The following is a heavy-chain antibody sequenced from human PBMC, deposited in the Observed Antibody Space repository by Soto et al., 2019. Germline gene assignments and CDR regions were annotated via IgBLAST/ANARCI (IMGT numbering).Heavy chain of an antibody. CDR3: ARSSDGRSWYVHWFDP. Sequence: GSVQVSCKDSVYTFTSYAMHCVRQAPGQRLEWIGWINAGNGNTKYSQKFEGTVSITRDTPATTDYMALSSLTSEDTAVYYCARSSDGRSWYVHWFDPWGQGTLVTVSS. CDR1: VYTFTSYA. J-gene: IGHJ5*02. D-gene: IGHD6-13*01. CDR2: INAGNGNT. V-gene: IGHV1-3*01.